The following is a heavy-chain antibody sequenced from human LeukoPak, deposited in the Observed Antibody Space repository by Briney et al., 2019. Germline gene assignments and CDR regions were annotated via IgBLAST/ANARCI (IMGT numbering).Heavy chain of an antibody. CDR3: AKDAEADLMGYYDSSGYYYGYFDY. J-gene: IGHJ4*02. V-gene: IGHV4-31*03. CDR1: GGSISSGGYY. CDR2: IYYSGST. D-gene: IGHD3-22*01. Sequence: PSETLSLTCTVSGGSISSGGYYWSWIRQHPGKGLEWIGYIYYSGSTYYNPSLKSRVTISVDTSKNQFSLKLSSVTAADTAVYYCAKDAEADLMGYYDSSGYYYGYFDYWGQGTLVTVSS.